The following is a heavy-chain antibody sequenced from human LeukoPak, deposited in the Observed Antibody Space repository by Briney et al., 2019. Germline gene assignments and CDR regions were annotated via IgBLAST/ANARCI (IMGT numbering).Heavy chain of an antibody. J-gene: IGHJ5*02. D-gene: IGHD1-1*01. CDR1: GYTFTAFY. Sequence: ASVKVSCKASGYTFTAFYMHWVRQAPGQGLEWMGWISPNSGGTKHAQKFQDRVAMTRDPSITTVYMELSRLRSDDTAVYYCARAGTSIALDPWGQGTLVTVSS. CDR3: ARAGTSIALDP. CDR2: ISPNSGGT. V-gene: IGHV1-2*02.